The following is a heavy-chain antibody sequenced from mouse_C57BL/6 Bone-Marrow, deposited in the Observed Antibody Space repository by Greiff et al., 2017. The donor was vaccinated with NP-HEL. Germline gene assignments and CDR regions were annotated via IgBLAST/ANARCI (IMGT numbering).Heavy chain of an antibody. V-gene: IGHV8-8*01. Sequence: QVTLKESGPGILQPSQTLSLTCSFSGFSLSTFGMGVGWIRQPSGKGLEWLAHIWWDDDKYYNPALKSRLTISKDTSKNQVFLKIANVDTADTATYYCARSAYYYGSSSYYAMDYWGQGTSVTVSS. J-gene: IGHJ4*01. CDR2: IWWDDDK. CDR3: ARSAYYYGSSSYYAMDY. CDR1: GFSLSTFGMG. D-gene: IGHD1-1*01.